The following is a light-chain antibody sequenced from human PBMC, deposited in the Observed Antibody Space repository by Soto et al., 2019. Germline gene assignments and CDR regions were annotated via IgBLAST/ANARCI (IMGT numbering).Light chain of an antibody. CDR3: CSYAGSSTYV. CDR2: EAS. J-gene: IGLJ1*01. CDR1: RNDVGSYNL. V-gene: IGLV2-23*01. Sequence: QSALTQPASVSGSPGQSITISCTGTRNDVGSYNLVSWYQQHPATAPKLMIFEASKRPSGVSNRFSGYKSGNTASLTISGLQAEDEADYYCCSYAGSSTYVFVTGTKVTVL.